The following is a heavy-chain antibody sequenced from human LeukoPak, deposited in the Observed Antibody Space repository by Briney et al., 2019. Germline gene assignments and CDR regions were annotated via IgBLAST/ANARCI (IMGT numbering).Heavy chain of an antibody. CDR2: IGSSPTYT. J-gene: IGHJ4*02. CDR1: GFSFSTYS. Sequence: PGGSLRLSCAASGFSFSTYSMNWVRQAPGKGLEWVSSIGSSPTYTFYAASVKGRFTISRDNAKNSLFLQMHSLTAEDTAVYYCTRDPSDYWGQGTLVTVSS. V-gene: IGHV3-21*06. CDR3: TRDPSDY.